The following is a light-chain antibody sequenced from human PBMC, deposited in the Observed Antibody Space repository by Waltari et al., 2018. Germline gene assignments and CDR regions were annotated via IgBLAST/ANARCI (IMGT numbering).Light chain of an antibody. Sequence: DVQLTQSPSTLSASVGDRVTLTCRASHSISGRLDWYQQKPGKAPKLLISKASSLESGVPSRFSGSESGTVFTLTISSLQPDDFATYWCQQYNTYPYTFGQGTTL. CDR1: HSISGR. V-gene: IGKV1-5*03. CDR2: KAS. J-gene: IGKJ2*01. CDR3: QQYNTYPYT.